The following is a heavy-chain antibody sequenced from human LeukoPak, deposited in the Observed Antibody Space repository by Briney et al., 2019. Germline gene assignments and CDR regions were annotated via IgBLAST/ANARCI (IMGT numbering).Heavy chain of an antibody. Sequence: SETLSLTCAVYGGSLSGYAWSWIHQPPGKGLEWIGEINQRRSLKYNPSLESRVTISVDTSKNQFSLKLSSVTAADTAVFYCARHGWHSWYFDLWGRGTLVTVSS. CDR2: INQRRSL. CDR3: ARHGWHSWYFDL. CDR1: GGSLSGYA. V-gene: IGHV4-34*01. J-gene: IGHJ2*01. D-gene: IGHD6-19*01.